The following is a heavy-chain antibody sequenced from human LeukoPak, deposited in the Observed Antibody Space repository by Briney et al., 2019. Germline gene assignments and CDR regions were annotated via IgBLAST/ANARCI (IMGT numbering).Heavy chain of an antibody. CDR2: INHSGST. V-gene: IGHV4-34*01. CDR1: GGSLSGYY. J-gene: IGHJ3*02. CDR3: ARRRYSGYHRRAFDI. D-gene: IGHD5-12*01. Sequence: PSETLSLTCTVSGGSLSGYYWSWIRQPPGKGLEWIGEINHSGSTNYNPSLKSRVTISVDTSKNQFSLKLSSVTAADTAVYYCARRRYSGYHRRAFDIWGQGTMVTVSS.